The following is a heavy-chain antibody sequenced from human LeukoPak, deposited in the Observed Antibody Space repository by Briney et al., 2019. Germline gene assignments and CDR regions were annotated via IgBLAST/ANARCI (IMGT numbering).Heavy chain of an antibody. Sequence: QSGGSLRLSCAASEFTFSTYWMSWVRQAPGKGLEWVADIKKDGSEKYYVDSVKGRFTIPRQNAKNSLFLQMNSLRAEDTAVYYCARHRSGGSQDDAFDIWGQGTMVTVSS. J-gene: IGHJ3*02. CDR2: IKKDGSEK. V-gene: IGHV3-7*01. CDR1: EFTFSTYW. D-gene: IGHD2-15*01. CDR3: ARHRSGGSQDDAFDI.